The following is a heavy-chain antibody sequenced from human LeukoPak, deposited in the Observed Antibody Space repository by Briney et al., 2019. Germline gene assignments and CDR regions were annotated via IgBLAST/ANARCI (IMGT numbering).Heavy chain of an antibody. Sequence: SETLSLTCAVYGGSFSGYYWSWIRQPPGKGLEWIGEINHSGSTNYSPSLKSRVTISVDTSKNQFSLKLSSVTAADTAVYYCARRYSYGFGHYFDYWGQGTLVTVSS. D-gene: IGHD5-18*01. CDR1: GGSFSGYY. CDR3: ARRYSYGFGHYFDY. CDR2: INHSGST. V-gene: IGHV4-34*01. J-gene: IGHJ4*02.